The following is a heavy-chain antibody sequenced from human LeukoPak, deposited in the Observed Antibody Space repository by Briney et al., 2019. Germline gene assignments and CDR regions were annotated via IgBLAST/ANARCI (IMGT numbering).Heavy chain of an antibody. CDR3: ARTPRAARHYYYYYMDV. D-gene: IGHD6-6*01. CDR1: GDSVSSNSAA. V-gene: IGHV6-1*01. CDR2: TYYRSKWYN. Sequence: SQTLSLTCAISGDSVSSNSAAWNWIRQSPSRGLEWLGRTYYRSKWYNDYAVSVKSLITTNPDTSKNQFSLQLNSVTPEDTAVYYCARTPRAARHYYYYYMDVWGKGTTVTVSS. J-gene: IGHJ6*03.